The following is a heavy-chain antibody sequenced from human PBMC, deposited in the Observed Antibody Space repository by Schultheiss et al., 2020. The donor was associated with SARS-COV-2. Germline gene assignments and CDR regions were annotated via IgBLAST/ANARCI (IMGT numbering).Heavy chain of an antibody. D-gene: IGHD2-15*01. Sequence: GESLKISCAASGFTFSDYYMSWVRQAPGKGLEWVSAISGSGGSTYYADSVKGRFTISRDNSKNTLYLQMNSLKTEDTAVYYCTTEGRHYYGMDVWGQGTTVTVSS. V-gene: IGHV3-23*01. J-gene: IGHJ6*02. CDR1: GFTFSDYY. CDR3: TTEGRHYYGMDV. CDR2: ISGSGGST.